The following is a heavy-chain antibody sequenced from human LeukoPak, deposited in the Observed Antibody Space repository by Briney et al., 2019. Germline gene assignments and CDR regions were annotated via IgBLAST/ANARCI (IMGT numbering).Heavy chain of an antibody. CDR3: AKESWSIAAPTGPVY. V-gene: IGHV3-30*02. Sequence: GGSLRLSCAASGFTFSSYGMHWVRQAPGKGLEWVAFIRYDGSNKYYADSVKGRFTISRDNSKNTLYLQMNSLRAEDTAVYYCAKESWSIAAPTGPVYWGQGTLVTVSS. CDR2: IRYDGSNK. D-gene: IGHD6-6*01. CDR1: GFTFSSYG. J-gene: IGHJ4*02.